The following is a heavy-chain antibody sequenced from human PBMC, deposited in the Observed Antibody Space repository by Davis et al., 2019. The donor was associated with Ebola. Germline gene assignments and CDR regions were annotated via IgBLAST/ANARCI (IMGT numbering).Heavy chain of an antibody. CDR1: GGSISSSNW. CDR2: INHSGST. Sequence: SETLSLTCAVSGGSISSSNWWSWVRQPPGKGLEWIGEINHSGSTNYNPSLKSRVTISVDTSKNQFSLKLSSVTAADTAVYYCARLNGGRFWSGYYVRYYYYMDVWGKGTTVTVSS. CDR3: ARLNGGRFWSGYYVRYYYYMDV. D-gene: IGHD3-3*01. V-gene: IGHV4-4*02. J-gene: IGHJ6*03.